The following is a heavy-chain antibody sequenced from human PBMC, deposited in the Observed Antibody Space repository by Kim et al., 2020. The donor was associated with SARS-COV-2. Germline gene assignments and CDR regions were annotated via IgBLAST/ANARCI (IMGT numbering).Heavy chain of an antibody. CDR2: INPSGGST. J-gene: IGHJ4*02. V-gene: IGHV1-46*01. CDR3: ARALDWEYYYDSSGYSGLAGYYFDY. Sequence: ASVKVSCKASGYTFTSYYMHWVRQAPGQGLEWMGIINPSGGSTSYAQKFQGRVTMTRDTSTSTVYMELSSLRSEDTAVYYCARALDWEYYYDSSGYSGLAGYYFDYWGQGTLVTVSS. CDR1: GYTFTSYY. D-gene: IGHD3-22*01.